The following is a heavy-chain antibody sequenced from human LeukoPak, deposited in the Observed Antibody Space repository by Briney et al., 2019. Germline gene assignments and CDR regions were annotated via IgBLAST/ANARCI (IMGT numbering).Heavy chain of an antibody. CDR2: ISSNGGST. Sequence: GGSLRLSCSASGFTLSNYAMHWVRQAPGKGLEYVSAISSNGGSTYYADSVKGRFTISRDNPKNTLYLQMSSLRAEDTAVYYCVRRVTAYWYFDLWGRGTLVTVSS. CDR1: GFTLSNYA. D-gene: IGHD4-11*01. J-gene: IGHJ2*01. CDR3: VRRVTAYWYFDL. V-gene: IGHV3-64D*09.